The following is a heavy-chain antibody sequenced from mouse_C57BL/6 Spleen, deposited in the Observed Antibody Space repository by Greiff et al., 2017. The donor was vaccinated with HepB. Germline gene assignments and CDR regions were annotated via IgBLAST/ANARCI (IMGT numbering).Heavy chain of an antibody. V-gene: IGHV1-42*01. CDR1: GYSFTGYY. J-gene: IGHJ4*01. D-gene: IGHD2-9*01. Sequence: VQLQQSGPELVKPGASVKISCKASGYSFTGYYMNWVKQSPEKSLEWIGEINPSTGGTTYNQKFKAKATLTVDKSSSTAYMQLKSLTSEDSAVYYCARAPFYGYDGPYYAMDYWGQGTSVTVSS. CDR2: INPSTGGT. CDR3: ARAPFYGYDGPYYAMDY.